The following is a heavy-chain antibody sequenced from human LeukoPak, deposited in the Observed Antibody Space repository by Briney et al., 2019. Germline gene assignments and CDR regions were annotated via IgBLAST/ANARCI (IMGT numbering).Heavy chain of an antibody. Sequence: GGSLRLSCEVSGFTFSSYWMNWVRQAPGKGLEWVANINEDGSYKYHADSVKGRLTISRDNAKNSLYLQMNSLAEDTAVYYCARDATRGGDNDYWGQGTRVIVSS. V-gene: IGHV3-7*01. D-gene: IGHD2-21*02. CDR1: GFTFSSYW. CDR2: INEDGSYK. CDR3: ARDATRGGDNDY. J-gene: IGHJ4*02.